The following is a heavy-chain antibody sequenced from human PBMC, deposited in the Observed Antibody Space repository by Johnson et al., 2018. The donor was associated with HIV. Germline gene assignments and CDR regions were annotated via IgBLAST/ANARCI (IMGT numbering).Heavy chain of an antibody. V-gene: IGHV3-7*01. J-gene: IGHJ3*02. CDR1: GFTFSSYW. CDR2: IKQDGSEK. D-gene: IGHD6-13*01. CDR3: ARRARDTSTWLGGYLNAFDI. Sequence: VQLVESGGGLVQPGGSLRLSCAASGFTFSSYWMSWVRQAPGKGLEWVANIKQDGSEKYYVDSVKGRFTISRDNSKNKLYLQMNTLRAEDTAVYYCARRARDTSTWLGGYLNAFDIWGQGTMVTVSS.